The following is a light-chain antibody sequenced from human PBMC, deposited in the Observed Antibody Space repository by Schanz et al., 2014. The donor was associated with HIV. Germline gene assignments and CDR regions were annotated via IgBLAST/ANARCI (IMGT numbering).Light chain of an antibody. CDR2: DVS. J-gene: IGLJ3*02. Sequence: QSALTQPASVSGSPGQSITISCTGASSDYKYVSWYQQHPGRAPKLLIYDVSYRPSGVSNRFSGSKSGSTASLTIFGLQAEDEADYYCGSYTRSSTLVFGGGTKLTVL. CDR3: GSYTRSSTLV. CDR1: SSDYKY. V-gene: IGLV2-14*03.